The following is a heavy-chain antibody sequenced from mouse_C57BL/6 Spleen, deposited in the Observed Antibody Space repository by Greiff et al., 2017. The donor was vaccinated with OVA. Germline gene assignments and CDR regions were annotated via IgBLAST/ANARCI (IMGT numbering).Heavy chain of an antibody. D-gene: IGHD5-1*01. CDR3: ARTVPYFDY. CDR2: IDPSDSYT. V-gene: IGHV1-59*01. Sequence: QVQLQQPGAELVRPGTSVKLSCKASGYTFTSYWMPWVKQRPGQGLEWIGVIDPSDSYTNYNQKFKGKATLTVDTSSSTAYMQLSSLTSEDSAVYYCARTVPYFDYWGQGTTLTVSS. J-gene: IGHJ2*01. CDR1: GYTFTSYW.